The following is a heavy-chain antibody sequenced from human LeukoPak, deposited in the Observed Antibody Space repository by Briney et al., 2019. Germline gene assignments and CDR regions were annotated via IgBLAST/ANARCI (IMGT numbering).Heavy chain of an antibody. Sequence: GALGLSWGAPGFTFRSYCLKWGRQAPGEGLGLVSYISSSSSTIYYADSVKGRFTISRDNAKNSLYLQMNSLRAEDTAVYYCAMTYSSSPGAFDIWGQGTMVTVSS. V-gene: IGHV3-48*04. CDR1: GFTFRSYC. D-gene: IGHD6-13*01. J-gene: IGHJ3*02. CDR3: AMTYSSSPGAFDI. CDR2: ISSSSSTI.